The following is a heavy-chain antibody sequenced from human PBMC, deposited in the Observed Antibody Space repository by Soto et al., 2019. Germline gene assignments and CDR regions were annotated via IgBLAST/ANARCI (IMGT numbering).Heavy chain of an antibody. CDR1: GVTFSSYA. CDR3: ATEEGRWLQCFDY. J-gene: IGHJ4*02. V-gene: IGHV3-30*03. D-gene: IGHD5-12*01. CDR2: ISYDGSNK. Sequence: HPGGSLRLSFAASGVTFSSYAMSWFRQAPGKGLEWVAVISYDGSNKYYADSVKGRFTISRDNSKNTLYLQMNSLRAEDTAVYYCATEEGRWLQCFDYWGQGTLVTVSS.